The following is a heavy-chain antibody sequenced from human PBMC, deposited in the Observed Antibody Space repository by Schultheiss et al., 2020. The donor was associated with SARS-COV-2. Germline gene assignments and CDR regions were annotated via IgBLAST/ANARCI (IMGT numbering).Heavy chain of an antibody. CDR2: IYYSGST. J-gene: IGHJ6*02. V-gene: IGHV4-61*01. CDR3: AREPRGGNHYDFWSGLEGGVYYYGMDV. Sequence: SETLSLTCTVSGGSISSSSYYWGWIRQPPGKGLEWIGYIYYSGSTNYNPSLKSRVTISVDTSKNQFSLKLSSVTAADTAVYYCAREPRGGNHYDFWSGLEGGVYYYGMDVWGQGTTVTVSS. CDR1: GGSISSSSYY. D-gene: IGHD3-3*01.